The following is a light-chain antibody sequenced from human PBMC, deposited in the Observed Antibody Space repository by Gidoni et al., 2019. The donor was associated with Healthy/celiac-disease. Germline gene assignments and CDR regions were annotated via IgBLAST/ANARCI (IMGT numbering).Light chain of an antibody. Sequence: SASVGDRVTITCRASQSIRSYLNWYQQKPGKAPKLLIYAASSLQSGVPSRFSGSGSGTDFTLTISSLQPEDFATYYCQQSYSTPMYTFGQGTKLEIK. V-gene: IGKV1-39*01. CDR3: QQSYSTPMYT. CDR1: QSIRSY. J-gene: IGKJ2*01. CDR2: AAS.